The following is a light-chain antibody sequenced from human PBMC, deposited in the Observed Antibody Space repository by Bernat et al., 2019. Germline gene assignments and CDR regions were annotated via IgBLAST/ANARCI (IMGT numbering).Light chain of an antibody. V-gene: IGKV4-1*01. CDR1: QSVFYSSNNKNY. Sequence: DIVMTQSPDSLAVSLGERATINCKSSQSVFYSSNNKNYLAWYQQKPGQPPKLLIYCAFTRESGVPDRFSGSGSGTDFTLTISSLQAEDVAVYYCQQYYSTPLTFGGGTKVEIK. J-gene: IGKJ4*01. CDR3: QQYYSTPLT. CDR2: CAF.